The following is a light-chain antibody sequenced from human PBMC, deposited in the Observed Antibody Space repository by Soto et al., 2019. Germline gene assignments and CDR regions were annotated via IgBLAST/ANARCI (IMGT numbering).Light chain of an antibody. J-gene: IGLJ3*02. CDR3: SSYAGSRWV. V-gene: IGLV2-23*02. CDR1: TSDVGIYNL. CDR2: EVD. Sequence: QSALTQPASVSGSPGQSSTISCSGTTSDVGIYNLVSWYQQHPGKAPKLVIYEVDKRPSGVSNLFSGSRSGNTAALTISGLQSEDEADYYCSSYAGSRWVFGGGTKLTVL.